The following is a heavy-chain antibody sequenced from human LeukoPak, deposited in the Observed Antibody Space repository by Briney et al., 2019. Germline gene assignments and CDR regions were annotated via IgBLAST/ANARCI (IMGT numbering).Heavy chain of an antibody. Sequence: SETLSLTCTVSGGSISSSDNYWGWIRQPPGKGLEWIGSIYYSGSTYYNPSLKSRVTISVDTSKNQFSLKLSSVTAADTAVYYCARETSQKGAHYMDVWGKGTTVTISS. D-gene: IGHD3-16*01. CDR1: GGSISSSDNY. V-gene: IGHV4-39*07. CDR3: ARETSQKGAHYMDV. J-gene: IGHJ6*03. CDR2: IYYSGST.